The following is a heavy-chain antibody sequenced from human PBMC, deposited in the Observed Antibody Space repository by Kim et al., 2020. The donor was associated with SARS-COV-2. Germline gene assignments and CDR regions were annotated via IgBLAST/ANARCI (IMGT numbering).Heavy chain of an antibody. CDR1: GFTFSAYD. V-gene: IGHV3-48*02. CDR3: VRDRMGGAFDM. Sequence: GGSLRLSCATSGFTFSAYDMNWVRQAPGKGLEWLSFITKSSTTIYYADSVEGRFTISRYNAKNSLSVQMNSLRDEDTALYYCVRDRMGGAFDMWGQGTMV. D-gene: IGHD3-16*01. J-gene: IGHJ3*02. CDR2: ITKSSTTI.